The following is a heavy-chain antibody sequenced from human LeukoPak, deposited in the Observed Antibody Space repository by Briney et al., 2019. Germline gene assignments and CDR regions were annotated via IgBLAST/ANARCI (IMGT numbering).Heavy chain of an antibody. J-gene: IGHJ4*02. Sequence: GGSLRLSCAASGFTFSSYAMSWVRQTPGKGLEWVSAISGSGGSTYYADSVKGRFTISRDNSKNTLYLQMNSLRAEDTAVYYCAKDLTAIAARPSTHWGQGTLVTVSS. CDR2: ISGSGGST. V-gene: IGHV3-23*01. D-gene: IGHD6-6*01. CDR3: AKDLTAIAARPSTH. CDR1: GFTFSSYA.